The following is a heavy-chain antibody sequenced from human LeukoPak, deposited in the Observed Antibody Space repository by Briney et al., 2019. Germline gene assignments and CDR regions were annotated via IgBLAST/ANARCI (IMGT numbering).Heavy chain of an antibody. J-gene: IGHJ5*02. CDR3: ARDRPLSSGAGNWFDP. CDR2: IFYTGST. CDR1: GDSITSSSYY. D-gene: IGHD6-19*01. V-gene: IGHV4-39*07. Sequence: PSETLSLTCTVSGDSITSSSYYWGWIRQPPGKGQEWIGSIFYTGSTYYNPSLKSRVTISVDTSKNQFSLKLTSVTAADTAVYYCARDRPLSSGAGNWFDPWGQGTLVTVSS.